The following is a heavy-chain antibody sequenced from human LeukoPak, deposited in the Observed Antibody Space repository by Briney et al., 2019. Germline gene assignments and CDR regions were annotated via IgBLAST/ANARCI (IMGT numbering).Heavy chain of an antibody. Sequence: SETLSLTCTLYGGSFNDSYWTWIRQPPGKGLEWIGEINHSGGTDYNPALRSRVTISVDPSKNQLSLQLRSMTAADTGVYYCARVSGIMISLGGVISYFDHWGQGTLVTVSS. J-gene: IGHJ4*02. CDR2: INHSGGT. V-gene: IGHV4-34*01. CDR3: ARVSGIMISLGGVISYFDH. D-gene: IGHD3-16*02. CDR1: GGSFNDSY.